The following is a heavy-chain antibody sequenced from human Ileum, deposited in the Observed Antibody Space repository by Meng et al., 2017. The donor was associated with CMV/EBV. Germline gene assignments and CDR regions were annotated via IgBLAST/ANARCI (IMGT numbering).Heavy chain of an antibody. V-gene: IGHV3-7*01. CDR2: IGEDGSAK. Sequence: GESLKISCAASGFTFSSYSLNWVRQAPGKGLEWVAHIGEDGSAKNHVDSVKGRFTISRDNTKNFLYLQMNSLRAEDTAIYYCARFGRVPDNWGQGSLVTVSS. D-gene: IGHD3-10*01. J-gene: IGHJ4*02. CDR1: GFTFSSYS. CDR3: ARFGRVPDN.